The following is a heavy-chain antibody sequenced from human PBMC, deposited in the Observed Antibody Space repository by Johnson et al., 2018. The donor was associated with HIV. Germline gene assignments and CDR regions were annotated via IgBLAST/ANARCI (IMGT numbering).Heavy chain of an antibody. D-gene: IGHD6-19*01. J-gene: IGHJ3*02. CDR3: AKVRAVAGTTDRFDAFDI. Sequence: VQLVESGGGVVRPGGSLRLSCAASGFTFDDYGMSWVRQGPGKGLEWVSSINWNSGSTSNADSVKGQFSISRDNAKNSLYLQMNSLRAEDTALYYFAKVRAVAGTTDRFDAFDIWGQGTMVTVSS. CDR2: INWNSGST. V-gene: IGHV3-20*04. CDR1: GFTFDDYG.